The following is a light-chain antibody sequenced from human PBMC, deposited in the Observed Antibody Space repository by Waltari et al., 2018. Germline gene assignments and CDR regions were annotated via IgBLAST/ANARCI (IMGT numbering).Light chain of an antibody. V-gene: IGKV1-39*01. Sequence: DIQMTQSTSSLSASVGDRVTITCRASQNIGTSLNWYQHRPGKAPGLLIYAASNLQTGVPPRFSGAGSETDFTLTISSLQPEDFATYFCLQSHSTPFTFGQGTKVEIK. J-gene: IGKJ2*01. CDR3: LQSHSTPFT. CDR1: QNIGTS. CDR2: AAS.